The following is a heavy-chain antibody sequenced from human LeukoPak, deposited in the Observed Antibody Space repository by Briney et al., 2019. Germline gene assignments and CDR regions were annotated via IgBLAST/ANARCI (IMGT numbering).Heavy chain of an antibody. CDR3: ARRVVTPFHDAFDI. V-gene: IGHV3-53*01. J-gene: IGHJ3*02. CDR2: ISGGST. D-gene: IGHD4-23*01. CDR1: GFTFSDYY. Sequence: GGSLRLSCAASGFTFSDYYMSWIRQAPGRGLEWVSVISGGSTKYADSVKGRFTISRDNSKNTLYLQMNSLRAEDTAVYYCARRVVTPFHDAFDIWGQGTLVTVSS.